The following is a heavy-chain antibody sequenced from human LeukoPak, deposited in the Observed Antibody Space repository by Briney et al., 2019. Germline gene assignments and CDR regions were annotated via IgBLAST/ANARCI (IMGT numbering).Heavy chain of an antibody. CDR3: VREGGFYRPLDY. J-gene: IGHJ4*02. D-gene: IGHD3-3*01. CDR1: GGSVINTNW. V-gene: IGHV4-4*02. CDR2: VHLDGRT. Sequence: SETLSLTCGVSGGSVINTNWWTWVRQPPGKGLEWIGEVHLDGRTNYNPSLESRLTMSVDVSENQVSLKLTSVTAADTAVYYCVREGGFYRPLDYSGQGTLVTVSS.